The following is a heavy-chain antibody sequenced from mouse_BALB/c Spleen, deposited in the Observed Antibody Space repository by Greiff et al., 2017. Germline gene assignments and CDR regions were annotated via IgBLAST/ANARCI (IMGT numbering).Heavy chain of an antibody. J-gene: IGHJ4*01. CDR2: IDTSDSYT. CDR1: GYTFTDYW. D-gene: IGHD2-4*01. V-gene: IGHV1-69*01. Sequence: QVQLQQPGAELVMPGASVKMSCKASGYTFTDYWMHWVKQRPGQGLEWIGAIDTSDSYTSYNQKFKGKATLTVDESSSTAYMQLSSLTSEDSAVYYCARRMITTGYYYAMDYWGQGTSVTVSS. CDR3: ARRMITTGYYYAMDY.